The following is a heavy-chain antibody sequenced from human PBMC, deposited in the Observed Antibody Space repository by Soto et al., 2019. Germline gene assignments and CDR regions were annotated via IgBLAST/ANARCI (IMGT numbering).Heavy chain of an antibody. V-gene: IGHV3-53*01. Sequence: VGSLRLSCVASGFAVSNNYMNWVRQAPGKGLEWVSVVYSGGTTYYADSVRGRFTVSRDDSKNTLFLQMSSLRAEDTAVYYCARAGSPFDSDSSGYWGFDHWGQGTLVTVSS. D-gene: IGHD3-22*01. CDR2: VYSGGTT. J-gene: IGHJ4*02. CDR3: ARAGSPFDSDSSGYWGFDH. CDR1: GFAVSNNY.